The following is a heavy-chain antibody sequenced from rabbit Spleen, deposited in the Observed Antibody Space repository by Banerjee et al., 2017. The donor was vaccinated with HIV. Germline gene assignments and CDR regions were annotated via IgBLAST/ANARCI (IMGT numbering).Heavy chain of an antibody. D-gene: IGHD4-1*01. Sequence: QEQLVESGGGLVQPEGSLTLTCTASGFAFTSVYDMCWVRQAPGKGLEWIGYIYSSIDYTYYATWAKGRFTISKISSTTVTLQMTSLTVADTATYFCARVSESSGWGEDLWGPGTLVTVS. CDR1: GFAFTSVYD. CDR2: IYSSIDYT. CDR3: ARVSESSGWGEDL. J-gene: IGHJ4*01. V-gene: IGHV1S45*01.